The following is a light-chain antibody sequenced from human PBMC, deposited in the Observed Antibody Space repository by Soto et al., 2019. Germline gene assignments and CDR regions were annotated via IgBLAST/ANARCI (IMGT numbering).Light chain of an antibody. CDR2: GAS. Sequence: EILLTQSPGSLSVFPGERASLSCRASQNVNNRLAWYQQKAGQAPRLLISGASSRATGIPDRFSGSGSGTDFTLTISRLESDDFALYYCQQRSNWPTFGQGTKVDIK. CDR3: QQRSNWPT. V-gene: IGKV3D-20*02. CDR1: QNVNNR. J-gene: IGKJ1*01.